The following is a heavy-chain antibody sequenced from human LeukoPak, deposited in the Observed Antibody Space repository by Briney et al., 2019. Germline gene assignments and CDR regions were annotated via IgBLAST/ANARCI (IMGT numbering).Heavy chain of an antibody. J-gene: IGHJ4*02. V-gene: IGHV3-23*01. CDR1: GFTFSSYA. D-gene: IGHD2-8*01. CDR3: AKASGESYCTNGVCYTDYFDY. Sequence: GGSLRLSCAASGFTFSSYAMSWVRQAPGKGLEGVSAISGSGGSTYYADSVKGRFTISRDNSKNTLYMQMNSLRADDTAVYYCAKASGESYCTNGVCYTDYFDYWGQGTLVTVSS. CDR2: ISGSGGST.